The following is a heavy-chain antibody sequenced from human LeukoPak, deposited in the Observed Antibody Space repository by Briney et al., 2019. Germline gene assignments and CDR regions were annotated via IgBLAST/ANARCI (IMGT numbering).Heavy chain of an antibody. CDR2: IIPILGIA. CDR3: ARDAYYYDSSGYRLFDY. CDR1: GGTFSSYA. J-gene: IGHJ4*02. Sequence: SVKVSCKASGGTFSSYAISWVRQAPGQGLEWMGRIIPILGIANYAQKFQGRVTITADKSTSIAYMELSSLRSEDTAVYYCARDAYYYDSSGYRLFDYWGQGTLVTVSS. D-gene: IGHD3-22*01. V-gene: IGHV1-69*04.